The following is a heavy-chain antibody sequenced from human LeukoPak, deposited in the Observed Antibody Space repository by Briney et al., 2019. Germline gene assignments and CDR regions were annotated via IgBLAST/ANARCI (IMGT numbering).Heavy chain of an antibody. J-gene: IGHJ5*02. CDR3: ARGDYYGSAKVVAA. D-gene: IGHD3-10*01. CDR2: TNPNSGDT. CDR1: GYTFIDYY. V-gene: IGHV1-2*02. Sequence: PQASVKVSCKASGYTFIDYYINWVRQAPGQGLEWMGWTNPNSGDTNYAQKFQDRVTMTRDTSISTAYIELNLLRSDDTAVYYCARGDYYGSAKVVAAWGQGTLVTVSS.